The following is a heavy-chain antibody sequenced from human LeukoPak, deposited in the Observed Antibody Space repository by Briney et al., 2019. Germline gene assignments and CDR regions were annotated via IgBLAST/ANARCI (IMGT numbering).Heavy chain of an antibody. D-gene: IGHD6-19*01. CDR3: ARVGRGSGWYFDL. Sequence: ASVKVSCKASGGTFSSYAISWVRQAPGQGLEWRGGIIPIFGTANYAQKFQGRVTITADESTSTDYMELSSLRSEDTAVYYCARVGRGSGWYFDLWGRGTLVTVSS. CDR2: IIPIFGTA. CDR1: GGTFSSYA. V-gene: IGHV1-69*13. J-gene: IGHJ2*01.